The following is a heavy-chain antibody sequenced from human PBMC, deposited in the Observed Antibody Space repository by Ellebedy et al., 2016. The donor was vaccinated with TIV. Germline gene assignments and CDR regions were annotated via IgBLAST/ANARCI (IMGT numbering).Heavy chain of an antibody. CDR2: IRRKVHNYAT. CDR1: GFVFSDSA. V-gene: IGHV3-73*01. J-gene: IGHJ4*02. Sequence: GGSLRLSCAGPGFVFSDSAMQWVRQASGKGLGWVGRIRRKVHNYATQDGSSVSGKFIISRDDSENTAYLQMNSLKIEDTAVYYCIKHVEYDRSYWGQGILVTVSS. CDR3: IKHVEYDRSY. D-gene: IGHD3-22*01.